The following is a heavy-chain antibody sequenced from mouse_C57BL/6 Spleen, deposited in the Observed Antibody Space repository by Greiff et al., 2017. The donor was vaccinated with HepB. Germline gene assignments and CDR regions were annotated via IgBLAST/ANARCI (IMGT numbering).Heavy chain of an antibody. V-gene: IGHV1-54*01. J-gene: IGHJ3*01. Sequence: QVHVKQSGAELVRPGTSVKVSCKASGYAFTNYLIEWVKQRPGQGLEWIGVINPGSGGTNYNEKFKGKATLTADKSSSTAYMQLSSLTSEDSAVYCWARSERTHGRFAYWGQGTLVTVSA. CDR3: ARSERTHGRFAY. CDR2: INPGSGGT. CDR1: GYAFTNYL.